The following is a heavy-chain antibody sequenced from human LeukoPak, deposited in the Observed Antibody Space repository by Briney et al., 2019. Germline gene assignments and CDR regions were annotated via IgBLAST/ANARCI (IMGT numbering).Heavy chain of an antibody. V-gene: IGHV1-58*01. Sequence: SVKVSCKASGFTFTSSAVQWVRQARGQRLEWIGWIVVGIGNTNYAQKFQERVTITRDMSTSTVYMELSSLRSEDTAVYYCAAEGRPTVVTFRKGAVDLWGQGTMVTVSS. CDR2: IVVGIGNT. D-gene: IGHD4-23*01. CDR3: AAEGRPTVVTFRKGAVDL. CDR1: GFTFTSSA. J-gene: IGHJ3*01.